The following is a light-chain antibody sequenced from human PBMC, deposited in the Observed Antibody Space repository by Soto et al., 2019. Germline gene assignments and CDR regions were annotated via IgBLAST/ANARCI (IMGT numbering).Light chain of an antibody. J-gene: IGLJ2*01. CDR1: SNDIGGYNY. Sequence: QSALTQPASVSGSPGQSITFSCTGTSNDIGGYNYVSWYQQHPGKAPKLMIFDVSNRPSGVSYRFSGSTSGNTASLTISGLQDEDEADYYCSSYTSGSTLLFGGGTTLTVL. CDR3: SSYTSGSTLL. V-gene: IGLV2-14*01. CDR2: DVS.